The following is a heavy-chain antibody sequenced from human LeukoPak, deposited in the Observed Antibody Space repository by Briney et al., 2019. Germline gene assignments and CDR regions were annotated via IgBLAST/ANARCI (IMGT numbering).Heavy chain of an antibody. CDR1: GYGFTIYD. CDR3: AIERDGFDY. CDR2: MNPNGDDT. D-gene: IGHD5-24*01. V-gene: IGHV1-8*01. Sequence: GASVKVSCKAAGYGFTIYDFYLVRQATGQGLEWVGWMNPNGDDTDYVQKLQGRVTITRNNSKSTAYLELSTLRSEDTAVYYCAIERDGFDYWGQGTLVTVSS. J-gene: IGHJ4*02.